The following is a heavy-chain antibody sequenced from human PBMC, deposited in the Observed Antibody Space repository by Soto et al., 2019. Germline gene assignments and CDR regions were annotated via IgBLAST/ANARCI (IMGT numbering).Heavy chain of an antibody. CDR1: GGSITITSYY. J-gene: IGHJ4*02. Sequence: SETLSLTCTVSGGSITITSYYRGWIRQPPGKGLEWIGSIYYTGSTDYNPSVKSRVIISVDTSKNQFFLKLSSVTAADTAVYYCARGYSFDYWGQGTLVTSPQ. CDR2: IYYTGST. V-gene: IGHV4-39*01. CDR3: ARGYSFDY.